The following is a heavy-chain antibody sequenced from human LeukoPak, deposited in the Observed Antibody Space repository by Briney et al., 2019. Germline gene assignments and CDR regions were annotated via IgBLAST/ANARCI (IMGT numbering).Heavy chain of an antibody. Sequence: GESLKISCRGSGYSFTNYWIGWVRQMPEKGLEWMGIIYPGDSDARYSPSFEGRVTISVDKTINTAYLQWSSLKASDNAMYYCAREGGSNPTFDLWGQGTLVTVSS. J-gene: IGHJ4*02. CDR1: GYSFTNYW. V-gene: IGHV5-51*01. CDR3: AREGGSNPTFDL. CDR2: IYPGDSDA. D-gene: IGHD1-26*01.